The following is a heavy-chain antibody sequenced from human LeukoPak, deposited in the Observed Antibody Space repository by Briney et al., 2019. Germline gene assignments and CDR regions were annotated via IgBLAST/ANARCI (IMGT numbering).Heavy chain of an antibody. J-gene: IGHJ4*02. CDR1: GGSISSHY. Sequence: SETLSLTCTVSGGSISSHYWSWIRQLPGKGLEWIGYIYYSGSTNYNPSLKSRVTISVDTSKNQFSLKLSSVTAADTAVYYCARGTEGYLPTDYWGQGTLVTVSS. CDR2: IYYSGST. CDR3: ARGTEGYLPTDY. D-gene: IGHD6-13*01. V-gene: IGHV4-59*11.